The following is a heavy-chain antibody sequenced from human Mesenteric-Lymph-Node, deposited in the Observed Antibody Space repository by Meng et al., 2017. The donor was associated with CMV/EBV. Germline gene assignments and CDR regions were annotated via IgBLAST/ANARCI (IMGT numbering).Heavy chain of an antibody. CDR3: VRRGTYDSYYYGMDV. CDR1: GGSISTYY. Sequence: SETLSLTCTVSGGSISTYYWNWIRQPPGKGLEWIGEINHNERTNYNPSLKSRITISVDTSKNQFSLKLSSVTAADTAVYFCVRRGTYDSYYYGMDVWGQGTTVTVSS. D-gene: IGHD1-26*01. J-gene: IGHJ6*02. V-gene: IGHV4-34*01. CDR2: INHNERT.